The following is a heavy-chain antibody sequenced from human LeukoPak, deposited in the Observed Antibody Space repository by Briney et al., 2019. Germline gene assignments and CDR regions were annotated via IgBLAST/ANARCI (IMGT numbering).Heavy chain of an antibody. J-gene: IGHJ5*02. CDR1: GGSISSHY. D-gene: IGHD3-3*01. Sequence: SETLSLTCTVSGGSISSHYWSWIRQPPGKGLEWIGYIYYSGSTNYNPSLKSRVTISVDTSKNQLSLKLSSVTAADTAVYYCARHITANWFDPWGQGTLVTVSS. V-gene: IGHV4-59*08. CDR2: IYYSGST. CDR3: ARHITANWFDP.